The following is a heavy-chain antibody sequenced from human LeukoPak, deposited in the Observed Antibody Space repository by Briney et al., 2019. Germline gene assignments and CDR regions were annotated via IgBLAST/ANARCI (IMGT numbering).Heavy chain of an antibody. CDR1: GFTFSSYG. J-gene: IGHJ4*02. CDR3: ARAIVGTENFDY. V-gene: IGHV3-33*01. D-gene: IGHD5-12*01. Sequence: GGSLRLSCAASGFTFSSYGMHWVRQAPGKGLEWVAVIWYDGSNKYYADSVKGRFTISRDNSKNTLYLQMNGLRTDDTAVYYCARAIVGTENFDYWGQGTLVTVSS. CDR2: IWYDGSNK.